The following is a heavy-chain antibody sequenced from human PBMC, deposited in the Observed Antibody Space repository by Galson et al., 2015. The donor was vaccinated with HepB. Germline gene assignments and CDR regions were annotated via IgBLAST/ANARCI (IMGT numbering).Heavy chain of an antibody. CDR1: GFTFSNFA. Sequence: SLRLSCAASGFTFSNFAMHWVRQAPGKGLEWVAIISYDGGNGYYADSVKGRLSISRDNSKNTMYLQMNGLRPEDTAVYYCAKDQGAGVGVTMKIVGNAFDIWGQGTMVTVSS. CDR2: ISYDGGNG. V-gene: IGHV3-30*18. J-gene: IGHJ3*02. D-gene: IGHD3-22*01. CDR3: AKDQGAGVGVTMKIVGNAFDI.